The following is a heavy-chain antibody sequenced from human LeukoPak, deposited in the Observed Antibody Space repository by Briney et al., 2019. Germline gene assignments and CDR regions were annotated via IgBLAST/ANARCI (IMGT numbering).Heavy chain of an antibody. CDR2: INHSGSI. CDR1: GGSFSGYY. Sequence: SETLSLTCAVYGGSFSGYYWSWIRQPPGKGLEWIGEINHSGSINYNPSLKSRVTISVDTSKNQFSLKLSSVTAADTAVYYCARGLLLRETYYDFWSGLKGFDPWGQGTLVTVSS. CDR3: ARGLLLRETYYDFWSGLKGFDP. J-gene: IGHJ5*02. D-gene: IGHD3-3*01. V-gene: IGHV4-34*01.